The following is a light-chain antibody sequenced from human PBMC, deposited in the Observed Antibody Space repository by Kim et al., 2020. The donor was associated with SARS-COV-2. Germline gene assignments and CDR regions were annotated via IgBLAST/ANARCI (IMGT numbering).Light chain of an antibody. J-gene: IGLJ3*02. Sequence: QSALTQPASVSGSPGQSITISCTGTSSDIGAYNYVSWYRQHPGKPPQLIIYDVYNRPSGISDRFSGSKSGNTASLTISGLQAEDQGDYYCSSYARGVIRLFGGGTQVTVL. CDR1: SSDIGAYNY. CDR2: DVY. CDR3: SSYARGVIRL. V-gene: IGLV2-14*03.